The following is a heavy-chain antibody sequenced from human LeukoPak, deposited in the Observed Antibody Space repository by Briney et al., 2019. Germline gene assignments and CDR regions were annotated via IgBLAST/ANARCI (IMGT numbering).Heavy chain of an antibody. CDR1: GFTFDDYA. CDR3: AKGRLWSSSRYFDY. D-gene: IGHD6-13*01. Sequence: GGSLRLSCAASGFTFDDYAMHWVRQAPGKGLEWVSGISWNSGSIGYADSVKGRFTISRDNSKNTFYVQMNSLRVEDTAVYYCAKGRLWSSSRYFDYWGQGDLVTVSS. V-gene: IGHV3-9*01. J-gene: IGHJ4*02. CDR2: ISWNSGSI.